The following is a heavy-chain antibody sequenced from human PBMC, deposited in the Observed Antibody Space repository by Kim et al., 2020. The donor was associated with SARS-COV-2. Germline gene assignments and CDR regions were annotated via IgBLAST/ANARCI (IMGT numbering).Heavy chain of an antibody. CDR1: GYTFTSYS. Sequence: ASVKVSCKASGYTFTSYSTHWVRQAPGQRLEWMGWIDGGNGKTKYSEHFQGRLTMTRDTSASTAYMELSSLRSEDTAVSYCARVSGPVAREDRDYWGQGT. J-gene: IGHJ4*02. D-gene: IGHD2-21*01. CDR2: IDGGNGKT. V-gene: IGHV1-3*01. CDR3: ARVSGPVAREDRDY.